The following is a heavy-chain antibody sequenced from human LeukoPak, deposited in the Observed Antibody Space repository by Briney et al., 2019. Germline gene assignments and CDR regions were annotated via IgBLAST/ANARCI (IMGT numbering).Heavy chain of an antibody. CDR3: ASNPAGCGGDCYIIY. J-gene: IGHJ4*02. Sequence: GGSLRLSCVVSGFTLNRCWMNWVRQAPGKGLEWVAHINPDGRDTYYVDSVKGRFTISRDNAQNSMYLQMNSLRAEDTAVYYCASNPAGCGGDCYIIYWGQGTLVTVSS. CDR2: INPDGRDT. V-gene: IGHV3-7*01. D-gene: IGHD2-21*02. CDR1: GFTLNRCW.